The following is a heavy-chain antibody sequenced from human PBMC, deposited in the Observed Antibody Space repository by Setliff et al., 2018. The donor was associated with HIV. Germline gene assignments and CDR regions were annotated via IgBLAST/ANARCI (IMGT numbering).Heavy chain of an antibody. J-gene: IGHJ3*02. D-gene: IGHD7-27*01. V-gene: IGHV1-18*04. Sequence: ASVKVSCKASGYLFTGYYMHWVRQAPGQGLEWMGWISAYNGNTNYAQKLQGRVTMTTDTSTSTAYMELRSLRSDDTAVYYCASQGWGTAFDIWGQGTMVTVSS. CDR1: GYLFTGYY. CDR2: ISAYNGNT. CDR3: ASQGWGTAFDI.